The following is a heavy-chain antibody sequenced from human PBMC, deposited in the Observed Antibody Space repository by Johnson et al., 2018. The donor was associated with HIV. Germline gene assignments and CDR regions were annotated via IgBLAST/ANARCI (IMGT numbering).Heavy chain of an antibody. J-gene: IGHJ3*02. CDR1: GFTFSSYA. V-gene: IGHV3-30-3*01. D-gene: IGHD3-22*01. Sequence: QVQLVESGGGVVQPGRSLRLSCAASGFTFSSYAMHWVRQAPGKGLEWVAVISYDGSNKYYADSVKGRFTISRDNSKNTLYLQMNSLRAEDTAVYYCARGPPYYYDSNGYYAFDIWGQGTMVTVSS. CDR3: ARGPPYYYDSNGYYAFDI. CDR2: ISYDGSNK.